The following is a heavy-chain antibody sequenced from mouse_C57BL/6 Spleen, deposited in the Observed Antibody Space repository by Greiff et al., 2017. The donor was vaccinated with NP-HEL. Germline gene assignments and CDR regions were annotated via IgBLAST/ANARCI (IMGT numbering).Heavy chain of an antibody. J-gene: IGHJ1*03. Sequence: EVKLMESGGGLVQPKGSLKLSCAASGFSFNTYAMNWVRQAPGKDLEWVARIRSKSNNYATYYADSVKDRFTISRDDSESMLYLQMNNLKTEDTAMYYCVRQELGDWYFDVWGTGTTVTVSS. CDR3: VRQELGDWYFDV. D-gene: IGHD4-1*01. V-gene: IGHV10-1*01. CDR2: IRSKSNNYAT. CDR1: GFSFNTYA.